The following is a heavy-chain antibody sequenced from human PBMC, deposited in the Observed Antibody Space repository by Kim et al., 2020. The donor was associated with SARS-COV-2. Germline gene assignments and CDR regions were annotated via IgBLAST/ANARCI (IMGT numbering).Heavy chain of an antibody. V-gene: IGHV3-30*04. Sequence: GGSLRLSCAASGFTFSSYAMHWVRQAPGKGLEWVAVISYDGSNKYYADSVKGRFTISRDNSKNTLYLQMNSLRAEDTAVYYCARDVPPRSFQHWGQGTLVTVSS. CDR2: ISYDGSNK. CDR1: GFTFSSYA. D-gene: IGHD2-2*01. J-gene: IGHJ1*01. CDR3: ARDVPPRSFQH.